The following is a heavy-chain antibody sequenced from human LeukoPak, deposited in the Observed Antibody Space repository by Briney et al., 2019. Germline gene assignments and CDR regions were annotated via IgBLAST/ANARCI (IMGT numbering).Heavy chain of an antibody. CDR2: ISYHGSLR. CDR3: AKDPQILTGYGMDV. Sequence: PGGSLRLSCAASGFTFSSYGMHWVRQAPGKGLEWVAVISYHGSLRYYADSVRDRFTISRDNSKNTLYLQMNSLRAEDTAVYYCAKDPQILTGYGMDVWGKGTTVTVSS. J-gene: IGHJ6*03. D-gene: IGHD3-9*01. V-gene: IGHV3-30*19. CDR1: GFTFSSYG.